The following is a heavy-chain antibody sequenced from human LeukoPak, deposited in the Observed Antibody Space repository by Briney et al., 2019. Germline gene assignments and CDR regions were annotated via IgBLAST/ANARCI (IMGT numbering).Heavy chain of an antibody. CDR1: GYTFTGYY. Sequence: ASVKVSCKASGYTFTGYYMHWVRQAPGQGLEWMGWINPNSGGTNYAQKFQGRVTMTRDTSISTAYMELSRLRSDDTAAYYCARDSGSGSYFDYWGQGTLVTVSS. CDR3: ARDSGSGSYFDY. V-gene: IGHV1-2*02. J-gene: IGHJ4*02. CDR2: INPNSGGT. D-gene: IGHD1-26*01.